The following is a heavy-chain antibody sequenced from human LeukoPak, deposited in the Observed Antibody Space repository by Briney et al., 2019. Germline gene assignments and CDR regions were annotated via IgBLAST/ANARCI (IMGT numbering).Heavy chain of an antibody. D-gene: IGHD4-17*01. CDR2: INPNSGGT. Sequence: ASVKVSCKASGYTFTGYYMHWVRPAPGQGLEWMGWINPNSGGTNYAQKFQGRVTMTRDTSISTAYMELSRLRSDDTAVYSCARDSDYGDYGDPFDIWGQGTMVTVSS. CDR1: GYTFTGYY. V-gene: IGHV1-2*02. CDR3: ARDSDYGDYGDPFDI. J-gene: IGHJ3*02.